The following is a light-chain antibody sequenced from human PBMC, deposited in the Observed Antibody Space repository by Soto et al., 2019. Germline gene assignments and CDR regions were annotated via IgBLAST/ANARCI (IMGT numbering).Light chain of an antibody. V-gene: IGLV2-23*02. CDR3: CSYAGCRTLSV. Sequence: SALTQPASVSGSPGQTITISCTGTSSDVGSYNLVSWYQQHPGQAPKLMIYEVSKRPSGVSDRFSGSKSGNTASLTISGLQAEDEADYYCCSYAGCRTLSVFGTGTKGTV. CDR2: EVS. J-gene: IGLJ1*01. CDR1: SSDVGSYNL.